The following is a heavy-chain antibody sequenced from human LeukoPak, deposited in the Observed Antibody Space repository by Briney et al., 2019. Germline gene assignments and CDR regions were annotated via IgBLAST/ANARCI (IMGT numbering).Heavy chain of an antibody. D-gene: IGHD3-9*01. J-gene: IGHJ4*02. CDR1: GGSFSGYY. V-gene: IGHV4-34*01. CDR3: ARGGLRYFDWLHRSYYFDY. Sequence: SETLSLTCAVYGGSFSGYYWSWIRQPPGKGLEWIGEINHSGSTNYNPSLKSRATISVDTSKNQFSLKLSSVTAADTAVYYCARGGLRYFDWLHRSYYFDYWGQGTLVTVSS. CDR2: INHSGST.